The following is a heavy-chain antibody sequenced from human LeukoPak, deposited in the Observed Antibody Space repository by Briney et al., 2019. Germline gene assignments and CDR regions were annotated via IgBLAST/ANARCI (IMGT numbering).Heavy chain of an antibody. CDR3: ARDDYAWELGENWFDP. V-gene: IGHV3-48*04. J-gene: IGHJ5*02. CDR1: GFTFSSYS. Sequence: PGGSLGLSCAASGFTFSSYSMNWVRQAPGKGLEWVSYISSSSTIYYADSVKGRFTISRDNAKNSLYLQMNSLRAEDTAVYYCARDDYAWELGENWFDPWGQGTLVTVSS. D-gene: IGHD1-26*01. CDR2: ISSSSTI.